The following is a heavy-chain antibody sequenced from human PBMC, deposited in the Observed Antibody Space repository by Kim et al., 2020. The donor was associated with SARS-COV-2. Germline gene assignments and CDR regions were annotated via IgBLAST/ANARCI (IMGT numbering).Heavy chain of an antibody. D-gene: IGHD3-10*01. CDR2: ISWNSGGI. CDR1: GFTFDDYA. V-gene: IGHV3-9*01. J-gene: IGHJ4*02. CDR3: AKDMRVYGSGSPNPYYFDY. Sequence: GGSLRLSCAASGFTFDDYAMHWVRQAPGKGLEWVSGISWNSGGIGYADSVKGRFTISRDNAKNSLYLQMNILRAEDTALYYCAKDMRVYGSGSPNPYYFDYWGQGTLVTVSS.